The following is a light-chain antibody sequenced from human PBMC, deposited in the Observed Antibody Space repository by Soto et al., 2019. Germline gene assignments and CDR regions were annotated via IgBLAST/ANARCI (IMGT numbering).Light chain of an antibody. CDR2: GAS. CDR3: QQYYNWPPVT. V-gene: IGKV3-15*01. J-gene: IGKJ2*01. CDR1: QSVSSR. Sequence: EIVMTQSPATLSVSPGDRATLSCRASQSVSSRLAWYQQKPGQAPRLLIYGASTRAAGIPARFSGSGSETEFTLTISSLQSEDFAVYYCQQYYNWPPVTFGQGTKLEIK.